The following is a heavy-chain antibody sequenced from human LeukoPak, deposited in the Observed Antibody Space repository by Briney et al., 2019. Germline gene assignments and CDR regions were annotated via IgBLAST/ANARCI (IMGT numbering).Heavy chain of an antibody. CDR2: IYYSGST. CDR1: GGSISSYY. D-gene: IGHD3-3*01. V-gene: IGHV4-39*01. CDR3: ARNVVPGVAAYNWFDP. Sequence: KTSETLSLTCTVSGGSISSYYWDWIRQPPGKGLEWIGSIYYSGSTYYNPSLKSRVTISVDTSNNQFSLQLSSVTAADTAIYSCARNVVPGVAAYNWFDPWGQGTLVTVSS. J-gene: IGHJ5*02.